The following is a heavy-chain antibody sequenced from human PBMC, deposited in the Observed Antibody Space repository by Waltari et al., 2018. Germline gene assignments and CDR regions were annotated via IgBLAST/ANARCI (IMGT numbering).Heavy chain of an antibody. CDR3: ARDVSAWYFSL. J-gene: IGHJ2*01. Sequence: QVQLVQSGAEVKKPGASVKVSCKASGYPFTGYFMHWVRQAPGQGTEGMGWINPNSGATNYAQKFQGRVTMTRDTSISTAYMELNRLRSDDTAVYYCARDVSAWYFSLWGRGTLVTVSS. CDR1: GYPFTGYF. V-gene: IGHV1-2*02. CDR2: INPNSGAT.